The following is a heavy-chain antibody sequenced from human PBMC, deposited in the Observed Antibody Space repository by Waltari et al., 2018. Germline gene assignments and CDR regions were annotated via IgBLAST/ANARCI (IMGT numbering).Heavy chain of an antibody. Sequence: EVQLVESGGGLVQPGGSLRVSCAASGFTFSTYAMSWVRQAPGKGLEWVPTFGNGVDTYYADSVKGRFTISRDNSKNTLSLQMNSLRPEDTAVYYCAKAVPPHTSGYFDNWGQGTLVTVSS. D-gene: IGHD6-25*01. CDR2: FGNGVDT. CDR3: AKAVPPHTSGYFDN. CDR1: GFTFSTYA. J-gene: IGHJ4*02. V-gene: IGHV3-23*04.